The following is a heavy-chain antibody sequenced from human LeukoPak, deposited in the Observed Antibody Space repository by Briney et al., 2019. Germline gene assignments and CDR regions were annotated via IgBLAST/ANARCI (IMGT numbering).Heavy chain of an antibody. CDR1: GGTFSSYA. J-gene: IGHJ2*01. CDR3: RIVVVTADWYFDL. Sequence: SVKVSYRASGGTFSSYAISWVRQAPGQGLEWMGGIIPIFGTANYAQKFQGRVTITADESTSTAYMELSSLRSEDTAVYYCRIVVVTADWYFDLWGRGTLVTVSS. D-gene: IGHD3-22*01. CDR2: IIPIFGTA. V-gene: IGHV1-69*13.